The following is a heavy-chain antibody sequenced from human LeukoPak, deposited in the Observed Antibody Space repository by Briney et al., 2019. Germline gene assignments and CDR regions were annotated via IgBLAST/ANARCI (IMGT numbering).Heavy chain of an antibody. V-gene: IGHV4-59*08. CDR1: GGSISSYY. Sequence: PSETLSLTCTVSGGSISSYYWSWIRQPPGKGLEWIGYIYYSGSTNYNPSLKSRVTISVDTSKNQFSLKLSSVTAADTAVYYCARGSGSYFSGWFDPWGQGTLVTVSS. J-gene: IGHJ5*02. CDR2: IYYSGST. CDR3: ARGSGSYFSGWFDP. D-gene: IGHD1-26*01.